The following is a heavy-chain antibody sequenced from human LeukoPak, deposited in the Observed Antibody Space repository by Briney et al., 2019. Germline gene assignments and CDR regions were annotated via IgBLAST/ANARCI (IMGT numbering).Heavy chain of an antibody. V-gene: IGHV3-53*01. CDR3: ARSTVSENYDILTGYSIYFDY. Sequence: GGSLRLSCAASGFTVSSNYMSWVRQAPGEGLEWVSVIYSGGSTYYADSVKGRFTISRDNSKNTLYLQMNSLRAEDTAVYYCARSTVSENYDILTGYSIYFDYWGQGTLVTVSS. CDR2: IYSGGST. CDR1: GFTVSSNY. D-gene: IGHD3-9*01. J-gene: IGHJ4*02.